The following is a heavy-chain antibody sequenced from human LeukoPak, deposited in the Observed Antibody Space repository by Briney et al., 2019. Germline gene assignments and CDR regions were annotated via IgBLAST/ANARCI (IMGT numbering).Heavy chain of an antibody. Sequence: SETLSLTCTVSGGSVSSSSYYWGWIRQPPGKGLEWIGSIYYSGSTYYNPSLKSRVTISVDTSKNQFSLKLSSVTAADTAVYYCARVRPYDYVWGSYRGGDYFDYWGQGTLVTVSS. CDR3: ARVRPYDYVWGSYRGGDYFDY. J-gene: IGHJ4*02. CDR2: IYYSGST. D-gene: IGHD3-16*02. CDR1: GGSVSSSSYY. V-gene: IGHV4-39*07.